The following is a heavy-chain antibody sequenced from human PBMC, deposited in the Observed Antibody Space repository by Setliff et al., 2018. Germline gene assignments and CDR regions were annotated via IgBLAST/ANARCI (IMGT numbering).Heavy chain of an antibody. Sequence: GGSLRLSCAASGFTFSTYVMTWVRQAPGKGLEWVSSIHGEGFDTYYADSVKGRFTISRDNAKNSLYLQMNSLRAEDTAVYYCARDFGSHFFDYWGQGTLVTVS. CDR3: ARDFGSHFFDY. CDR2: IHGEGFDT. D-gene: IGHD3-16*01. CDR1: GFTFSTYV. J-gene: IGHJ4*02. V-gene: IGHV3-21*01.